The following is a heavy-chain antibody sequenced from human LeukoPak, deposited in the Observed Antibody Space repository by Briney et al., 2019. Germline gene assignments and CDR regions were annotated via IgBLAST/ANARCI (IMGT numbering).Heavy chain of an antibody. Sequence: ASVKVSCKASGYTFTSYGISWVRRAPGQGLEWMGWISAYNGNTNYAQKLQGRVTMTTDTSTSTAYMELRSLRSDDTAVYYCARAETSRLLWFGELKFWGQGTLVTVSS. CDR2: ISAYNGNT. CDR3: ARAETSRLLWFGELKF. V-gene: IGHV1-18*01. CDR1: GYTFTSYG. D-gene: IGHD3-10*01. J-gene: IGHJ4*02.